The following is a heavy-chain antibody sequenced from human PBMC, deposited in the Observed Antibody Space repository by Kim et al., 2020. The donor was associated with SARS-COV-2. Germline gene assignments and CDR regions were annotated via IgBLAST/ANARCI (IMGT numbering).Heavy chain of an antibody. CDR2: ISGSGGST. CDR3: AKDVLLWCGELLFNPGGAFDI. CDR1: GFTFSSYA. V-gene: IGHV3-23*01. J-gene: IGHJ3*02. Sequence: GGSLRLSCAASGFTFSSYAMSWVRQAPGKGLVWVSAISGSGGSTYYADSVKGRFTISRDNSKNTLYLQMNSLRAEDTAVYYCAKDVLLWCGELLFNPGGAFDIWGQGTMVTVSS. D-gene: IGHD3-10*01.